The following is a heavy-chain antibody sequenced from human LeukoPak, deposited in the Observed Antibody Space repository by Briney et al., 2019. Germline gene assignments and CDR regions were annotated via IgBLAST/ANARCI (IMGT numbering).Heavy chain of an antibody. J-gene: IGHJ5*02. CDR1: GASVSSGSYY. D-gene: IGHD3-22*01. CDR3: ARTTYYYDSTQGNWFDP. CDR2: IYYSGST. Sequence: SETLSLTCTVSGASVSSGSYYWSWIRQPPGKGLEWIGYIYYSGSTYYNPSLKSRVTVSVDRSKNQFSLKLSSVTAADTAVYYCARTTYYYDSTQGNWFDPWGQGTLVTVSS. V-gene: IGHV4-61*01.